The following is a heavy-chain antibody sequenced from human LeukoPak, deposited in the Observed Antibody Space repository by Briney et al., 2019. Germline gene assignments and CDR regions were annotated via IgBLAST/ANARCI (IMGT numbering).Heavy chain of an antibody. CDR1: VGSISSGCYY. Sequence: SETLSLTCTVSVGSISSGCYYWSWIRQHPGKGLEWIGYIYYSGSTYYNPSLKSRVTISVDTSKNQFSLKLSSVTAADTAVYYCASALYYYDSSGYDYWGQGTLVTVSS. CDR2: IYYSGST. V-gene: IGHV4-31*03. J-gene: IGHJ4*02. D-gene: IGHD3-22*01. CDR3: ASALYYYDSSGYDY.